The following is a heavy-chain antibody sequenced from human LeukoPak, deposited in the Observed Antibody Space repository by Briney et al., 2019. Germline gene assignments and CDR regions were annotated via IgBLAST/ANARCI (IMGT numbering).Heavy chain of an antibody. D-gene: IGHD1-26*01. Sequence: SETLSLTCTVSGASISSSSYYWAWIRQPPGEELEWIGSMDYSGSTYYKPSLKSRVTISVDTSKNQFSLKLSSVTAADTAVYYCAGYSGSHLGAGAEYFQHWGQGTLVTVSS. CDR3: AGYSGSHLGAGAEYFQH. J-gene: IGHJ1*01. CDR2: MDYSGST. V-gene: IGHV4-39*01. CDR1: GASISSSSYY.